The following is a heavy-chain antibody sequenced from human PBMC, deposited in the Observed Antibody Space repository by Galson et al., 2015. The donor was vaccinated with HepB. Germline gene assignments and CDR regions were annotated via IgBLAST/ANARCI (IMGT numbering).Heavy chain of an antibody. J-gene: IGHJ6*02. V-gene: IGHV1-69*06. CDR3: AGYGDYVNYYYGMDV. CDR1: GGTFSSYA. CDR2: IIPIFGTA. D-gene: IGHD4-17*01. Sequence: SVKVSCKASGGTFSSYAISWVRQAPGQGLEWMGGIIPIFGTANYAQKFQGRVTITADKSTSTAYMELSSLRSEDTAVYYCAGYGDYVNYYYGMDVWGQGTTVTVSS.